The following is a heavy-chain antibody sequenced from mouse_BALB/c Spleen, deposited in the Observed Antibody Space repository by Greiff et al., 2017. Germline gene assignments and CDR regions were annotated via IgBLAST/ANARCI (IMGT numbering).Heavy chain of an antibody. V-gene: IGHV3-2*02. D-gene: IGHD2-2*01. CDR2: ISYSGST. J-gene: IGHJ3*01. CDR1: GYSITSDYA. CDR3: ARGYYGYDWFAY. Sequence: EVQLQQSGPGLVKPSQSLSLTCTVTGYSITSDYAWNWIRQFPGNKLEWMGYISYSGSTSYNPSLKSRISITRDTSKNQFFLQLNSVTTEDTATYYCARGYYGYDWFAYWGQGTLVTVSA.